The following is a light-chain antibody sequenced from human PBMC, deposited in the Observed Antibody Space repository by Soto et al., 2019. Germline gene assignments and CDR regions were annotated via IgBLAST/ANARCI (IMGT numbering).Light chain of an antibody. CDR2: LDRSGSY. Sequence: QSVLTQSSSASASLGSSVKLTCILSSGHSTYIISWHQQQPGKAPRFLMTLDRSGSYNRGSGVPDRFSGSSSGADRYLTISNLQFEDEGDYYCETWYSNTHKVFGGGTKLTVL. V-gene: IGLV4-60*02. CDR3: ETWYSNTHKV. CDR1: SGHSTYI. J-gene: IGLJ3*02.